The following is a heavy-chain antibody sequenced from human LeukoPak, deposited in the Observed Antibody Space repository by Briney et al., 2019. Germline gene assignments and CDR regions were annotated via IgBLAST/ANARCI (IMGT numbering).Heavy chain of an antibody. CDR2: ISYDGSNK. CDR3: AKGFSGYYGMDV. V-gene: IGHV3-30-3*01. Sequence: GGSLRLSCAASGFTFSSYAMHWVRQAPGKGLEWVAVISYDGSNKYYADSVKGRFTISRDNSKNTLYLQMNSLRAEDTAVYYCAKGFSGYYGMDVWGQGTTVTVSS. J-gene: IGHJ6*02. CDR1: GFTFSSYA.